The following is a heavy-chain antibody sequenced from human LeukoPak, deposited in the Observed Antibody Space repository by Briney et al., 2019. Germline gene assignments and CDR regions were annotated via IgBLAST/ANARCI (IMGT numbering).Heavy chain of an antibody. CDR1: GYTFTTYN. CDR2: INPNSGGT. D-gene: IGHD5-18*01. V-gene: IGHV1-2*02. J-gene: IGHJ4*02. CDR3: ARDVDTAIARY. Sequence: GASVKVSCKASGYTFTTYNMNWVRQAPGQGLEWMGWINPNSGGTNYAQKFQGRVTMTRDTSISTAYMELSRLRSDDTAVYYCARDVDTAIARYWGQGTLVTVSS.